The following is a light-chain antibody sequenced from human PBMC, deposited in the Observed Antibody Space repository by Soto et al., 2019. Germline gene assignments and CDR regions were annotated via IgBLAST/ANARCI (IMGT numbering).Light chain of an antibody. CDR1: QSVSSN. CDR3: HQRQSWPRT. V-gene: IGKV3-11*01. J-gene: IGKJ1*01. CDR2: GAS. Sequence: EIVLTQSPATLSLSPGERAPLSCRASQSVSSNLAWYQQKPGQAPRLVIYGASTRATGIPARFSASGSGTDFTLTISDVQPEDFALYYCHQRQSWPRTFGQGTKVDIK.